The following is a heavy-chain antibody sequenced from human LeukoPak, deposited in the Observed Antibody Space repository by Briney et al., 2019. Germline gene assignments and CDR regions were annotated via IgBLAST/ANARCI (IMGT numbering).Heavy chain of an antibody. J-gene: IGHJ4*02. CDR3: ARHWSPDYYFDH. CDR1: GGSLSGSSYY. V-gene: IGHV4-39*01. Sequence: PSETLSLTCTVSGGSLSGSSYYWGWIRQPPGKGLEWIGNIYYSGSTSFNPSLKSRVTISVYTSNNQLSLRLTSVTAADTAVYYCARHWSPDYYFDHWGQGTLVTVSS. CDR2: IYYSGST. D-gene: IGHD3-3*01.